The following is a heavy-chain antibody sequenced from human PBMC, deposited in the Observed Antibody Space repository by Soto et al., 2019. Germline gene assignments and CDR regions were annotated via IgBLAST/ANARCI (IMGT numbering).Heavy chain of an antibody. CDR2: ISYDGSNK. V-gene: IGHV3-30-3*01. J-gene: IGHJ6*02. D-gene: IGHD6-19*01. CDR3: ARVSSGWYSNYYYYGMDV. CDR1: GFTFSSYA. Sequence: PGGSLRLSCAASGFTFSSYAMHWVRQAPGKGLEWVAVISYDGSNKYYADSVKGRFTISRDNSKNTLYLQMNSLRAEDTAVYYCARVSSGWYSNYYYYGMDVWGQGTTVTVSS.